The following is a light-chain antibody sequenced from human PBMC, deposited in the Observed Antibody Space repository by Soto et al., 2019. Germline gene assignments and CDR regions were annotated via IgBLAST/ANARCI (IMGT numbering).Light chain of an antibody. CDR1: QSVSSK. Sequence: EIVMTQSPATLSVSPGERATLSCRASQSVSSKLAWYQQKPGQGPRLLIYGASSRATGIPARFSGSGSGTEFTLPISSLQSEDFAVYYCQHYRTWLWTFGQGTKVEIK. V-gene: IGKV3-15*01. CDR3: QHYRTWLWT. J-gene: IGKJ1*01. CDR2: GAS.